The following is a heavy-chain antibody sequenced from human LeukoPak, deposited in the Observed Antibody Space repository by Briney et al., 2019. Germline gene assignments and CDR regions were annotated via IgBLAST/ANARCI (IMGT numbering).Heavy chain of an antibody. Sequence: GGSLRLSCAASGFTFSSYSMNWVRQAPGKGLEWVSYISSSSSTIYYADSVKGRFTISRDNAKNSLYLQMNSLRAEDTAVYYCARDESGSRFDYWGQGTLVTVSS. CDR3: ARDESGSRFDY. J-gene: IGHJ4*02. D-gene: IGHD1-26*01. CDR2: ISSSSSTI. CDR1: GFTFSSYS. V-gene: IGHV3-48*04.